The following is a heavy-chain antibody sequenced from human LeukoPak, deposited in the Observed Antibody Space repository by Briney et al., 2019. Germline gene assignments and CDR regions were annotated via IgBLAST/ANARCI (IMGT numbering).Heavy chain of an antibody. J-gene: IGHJ4*02. D-gene: IGHD3-10*01. CDR1: GFTFSSYE. Sequence: GGSPRLSCAASGFTFSSYEMNWVRQAPGKGLEWVSYISSSGSTIYYADSVKGRFTISRDNAKNSLYLQMNSLRAEDTAVYYCARGGRYYYGSGRLDYWGQGTLVTVSS. CDR3: ARGGRYYYGSGRLDY. V-gene: IGHV3-48*03. CDR2: ISSSGSTI.